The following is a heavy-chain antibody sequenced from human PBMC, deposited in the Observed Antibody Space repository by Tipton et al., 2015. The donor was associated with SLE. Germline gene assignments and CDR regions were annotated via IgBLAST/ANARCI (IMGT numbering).Heavy chain of an antibody. V-gene: IGHV4-34*01. CDR2: IIHSGST. J-gene: IGHJ1*01. CDR3: ARGGGSCKH. CDR1: GGSFSGYY. D-gene: IGHD2-15*01. Sequence: LRLSCAVYGGSFSGYYWSWIRQPPGKGLEWIGEIIHSGSTNYNPSLKSRVTISVDTSKNQFSLKLSSVTAADTAVYYCARGGGSCKHWGQGTLVTVSS.